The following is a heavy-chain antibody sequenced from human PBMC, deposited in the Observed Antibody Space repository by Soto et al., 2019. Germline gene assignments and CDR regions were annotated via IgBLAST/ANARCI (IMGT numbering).Heavy chain of an antibody. CDR1: GFTFDDYA. V-gene: IGHV3-9*01. CDR3: AKASSSGWYYYYYGMDV. J-gene: IGHJ6*02. D-gene: IGHD6-19*01. CDR2: ISWDSVSI. Sequence: LRLSCSVSGFTFDDYAMHWVRQAPGKGLEWVSGISWDSVSIGYADSVKGRFTISRDNAKNSLYLQMNSLRAEDTALYYCAKASSSGWYYYYYGMDVSGQGSTVTISS.